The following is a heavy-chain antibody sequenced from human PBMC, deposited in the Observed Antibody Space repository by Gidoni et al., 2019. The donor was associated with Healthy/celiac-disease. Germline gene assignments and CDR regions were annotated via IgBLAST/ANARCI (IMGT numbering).Heavy chain of an antibody. V-gene: IGHV3-48*02. J-gene: IGHJ6*02. Sequence: EVQLVESGGGLVQPGGYMRLSCAASGFPFSRYSMTWVRQAPGKGLEWVSYISSSSSTIYYADSVKGRFTISRDNAKNSLYLQMNSLRDEDTAVNYCARADTHIVVVVAATRPPYGMDVWGQGTTVTVSS. CDR2: ISSSSSTI. CDR3: ARADTHIVVVVAATRPPYGMDV. D-gene: IGHD2-15*01. CDR1: GFPFSRYS.